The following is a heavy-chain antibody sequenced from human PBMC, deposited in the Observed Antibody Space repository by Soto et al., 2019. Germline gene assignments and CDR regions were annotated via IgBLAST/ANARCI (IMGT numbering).Heavy chain of an antibody. CDR1: GFTFSSYW. Sequence: SVGSLRLSCAASGFTFSSYWMHWVRQAPGKGLVWVSRIKGDGSETNYADSVKGRFTISRDNAKSTLYLQLNSLRAEDTAVYYCLRGNSGYGNFDYWGQGTRVTVSS. D-gene: IGHD5-12*01. V-gene: IGHV3-74*01. CDR3: LRGNSGYGNFDY. J-gene: IGHJ4*02. CDR2: IKGDGSET.